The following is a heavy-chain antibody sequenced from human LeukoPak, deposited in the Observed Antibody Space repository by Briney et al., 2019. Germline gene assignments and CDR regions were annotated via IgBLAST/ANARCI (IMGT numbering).Heavy chain of an antibody. D-gene: IGHD5-18*01. CDR3: ARDRDTPSDSCAFDI. CDR2: IYYSGST. V-gene: IGHV4-30-4*08. Sequence: PSQTLSLTCTVSSGSISSGDYYWNWIRQPPGKGLEWIGYIYYSGSTYYSPSLKSRVTISLDTSKNQFSLKLSSVTAADTAVYYCARDRDTPSDSCAFDIWGQGTVVTVSS. CDR1: SGSISSGDYY. J-gene: IGHJ3*02.